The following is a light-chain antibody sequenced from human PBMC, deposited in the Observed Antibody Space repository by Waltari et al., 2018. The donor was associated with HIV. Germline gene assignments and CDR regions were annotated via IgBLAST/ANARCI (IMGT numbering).Light chain of an antibody. CDR3: QQSYSLPNT. V-gene: IGKV1-39*01. J-gene: IGKJ2*01. CDR2: GAS. Sequence: DIQMTQFPSSLSASVEDRVTITCRASHYINHHLNRYQQKSGRAPKLLIYGASILQSGVPSRFSGSGSETEFTLTISSLQPEDFATYYCQQSYSLPNTFGQGTKLEI. CDR1: HYINHH.